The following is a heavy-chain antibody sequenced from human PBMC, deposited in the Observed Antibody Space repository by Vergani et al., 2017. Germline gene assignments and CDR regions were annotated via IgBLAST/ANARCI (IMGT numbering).Heavy chain of an antibody. CDR3: AKVSGYSYGYSFDY. J-gene: IGHJ4*02. Sequence: EVQLLESGGDLIQPGGSLRLSCAASGFTFSTYAMTWVRQAPGKGLEWVSTISSDGGSTYYADSVKGRFTISRDNSKNTLSLQMNSLTAEDTAIYYCAKVSGYSYGYSFDYWGQGTLVTVSS. CDR1: GFTFSTYA. D-gene: IGHD5-18*01. CDR2: ISSDGGST. V-gene: IGHV3-23*01.